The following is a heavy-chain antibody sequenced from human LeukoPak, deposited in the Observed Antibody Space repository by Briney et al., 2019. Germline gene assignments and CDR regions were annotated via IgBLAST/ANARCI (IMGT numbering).Heavy chain of an antibody. Sequence: PGGFLRLSCAASGFTFSSHWMNWVRQAPGKGLEWVSYISSSSSTIYYADSVKGRFTISRDNAKNSLYLQMNSLRAEDTAVYYCARDSGFDYWGQGTLVTVSS. CDR3: ARDSGFDY. J-gene: IGHJ4*02. CDR2: ISSSSSTI. CDR1: GFTFSSHW. D-gene: IGHD3-10*01. V-gene: IGHV3-48*01.